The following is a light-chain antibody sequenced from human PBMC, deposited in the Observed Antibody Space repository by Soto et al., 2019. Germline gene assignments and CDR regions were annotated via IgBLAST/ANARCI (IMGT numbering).Light chain of an antibody. CDR1: SGHSSYA. J-gene: IGLJ2*01. Sequence: QSVLTQSPSASASLGASVKLTCTLSSGHSSYAIAWHQQRPEKGPRYLVKLNSDGSHSKGDGIPDRFSGSSSGAERYLTISSLQSEDEADYYCQTWVTGIQVFGGGTKLTVL. CDR3: QTWVTGIQV. V-gene: IGLV4-69*01. CDR2: LNSDGSH.